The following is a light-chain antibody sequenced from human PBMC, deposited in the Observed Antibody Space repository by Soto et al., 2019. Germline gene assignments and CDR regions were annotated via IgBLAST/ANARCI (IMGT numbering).Light chain of an antibody. V-gene: IGKV3-20*01. J-gene: IGKJ1*01. Sequence: ESVLTQSPGTLSLSPGERATLSCRASQSVSSSYLAWYQQKPGQAPRLLIYGASSRATGIPDRFSGSGSGTDFTLPSSRLEPEDVAVYYCQQYGRWPWTFGQVTKVEIK. CDR3: QQYGRWPWT. CDR2: GAS. CDR1: QSVSSSY.